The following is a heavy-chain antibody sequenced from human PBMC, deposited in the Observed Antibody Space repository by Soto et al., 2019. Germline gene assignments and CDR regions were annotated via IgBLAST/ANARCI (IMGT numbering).Heavy chain of an antibody. CDR3: ARQPQWLTLGGYFDY. CDR2: IYYSGST. D-gene: IGHD6-19*01. Sequence: SETLSLSCTVSGGSISSSSYYWGWIRQPPGKGLEWIGSIYYSGSTYYNPSLKSRVTISVDTSKNQFSLKLSSVTAADTAVYYCARQPQWLTLGGYFDYWGQGTLVTVSS. V-gene: IGHV4-39*01. CDR1: GGSISSSSYY. J-gene: IGHJ4*02.